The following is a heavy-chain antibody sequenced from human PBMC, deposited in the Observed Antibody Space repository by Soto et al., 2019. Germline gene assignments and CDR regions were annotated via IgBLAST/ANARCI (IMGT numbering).Heavy chain of an antibody. Sequence: QVQLQQWGAGLLKPSETLSLTCAVYGGSFSGYYWSWIRQPPGKGLEWIWEINHSGSTNYNPSLKSRVTISVDTSKNQFSLKLSSVTAADTAVYYCARVFCSGGSCYVDAFDIWGQGTMVTVSS. CDR1: GGSFSGYY. CDR3: ARVFCSGGSCYVDAFDI. D-gene: IGHD2-15*01. V-gene: IGHV4-34*01. CDR2: INHSGST. J-gene: IGHJ3*02.